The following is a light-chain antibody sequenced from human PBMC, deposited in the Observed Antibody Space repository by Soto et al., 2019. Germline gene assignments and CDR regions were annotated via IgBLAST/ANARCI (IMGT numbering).Light chain of an antibody. V-gene: IGKV1-5*03. CDR1: QSISSW. J-gene: IGKJ2*01. CDR3: QQYNSYPYT. CDR2: KAS. Sequence: DIQMTQSPSTLSASVGDRVTITCRASQSISSWLAWYQQKPGKAPRLLIYKASSIASGVPSRFSGSGSGTEFTLTISSLQPDDFANYYCQQYNSYPYTFGQGTKVEIK.